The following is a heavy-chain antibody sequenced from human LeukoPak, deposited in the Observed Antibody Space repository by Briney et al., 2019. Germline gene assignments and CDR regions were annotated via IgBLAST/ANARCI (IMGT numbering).Heavy chain of an antibody. CDR3: ARDRSTADAFDI. D-gene: IGHD2-2*01. CDR2: ISYDGSNK. V-gene: IGHV3-30*04. Sequence: GGSLRLSCAASGFTFSSYAMHWVRQAPGKGLEWVAVISYDGSNKYYADSVKGRFTISRDNSKNTLYLQMNSLRAEDTAVYYCARDRSTADAFDIRGQGTMVTVSS. J-gene: IGHJ3*02. CDR1: GFTFSSYA.